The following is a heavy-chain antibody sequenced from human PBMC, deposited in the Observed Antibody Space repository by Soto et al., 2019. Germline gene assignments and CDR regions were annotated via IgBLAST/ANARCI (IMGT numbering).Heavy chain of an antibody. D-gene: IGHD4-17*01. V-gene: IGHV3-48*01. CDR2: ISSSSSII. CDR1: GFTFSTYS. Sequence: GGSLRLSCAASGFTFSTYSMNWVRQAPGKGLEWVSYISSSSSIIYYADSVKGRFTISRDNARNSLYLQMNSLRAEDTAVYYCARVHSTTTRAPLDYWGQGTLVTVSS. J-gene: IGHJ4*02. CDR3: ARVHSTTTRAPLDY.